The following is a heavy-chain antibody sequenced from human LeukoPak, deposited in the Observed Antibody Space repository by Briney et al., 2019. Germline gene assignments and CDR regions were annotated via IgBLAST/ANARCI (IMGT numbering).Heavy chain of an antibody. CDR1: GGTFSSYA. J-gene: IGHJ6*04. CDR2: IIPIFGTA. CDR3: ARSLRGGRSGAPDWFGDKSSMDV. D-gene: IGHD3-10*01. Sequence: ASVKVSCKASGGTFSSYAISWVRQAPGQGLEWMGGIIPIFGTANYAQKFQGRVTITADESTSTAYMELSSLRSEDTAVYYCARSLRGGRSGAPDWFGDKSSMDVWGKGTTVTVSS. V-gene: IGHV1-69*13.